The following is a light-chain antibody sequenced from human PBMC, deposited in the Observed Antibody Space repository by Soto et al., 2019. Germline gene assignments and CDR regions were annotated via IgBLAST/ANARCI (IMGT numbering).Light chain of an antibody. V-gene: IGLV2-8*01. J-gene: IGLJ2*01. CDR3: SSYAGGDNYVV. Sequence: QSALTQPPSASGSPGQSVTISCTGTSSDVGGYNYVSWYQQHPGEVPKLIIYEVNKRPSGVPARFSGSKSGNTASLTVSGLQGDDEADYYCSSYAGGDNYVVFGGGTKLTVL. CDR2: EVN. CDR1: SSDVGGYNY.